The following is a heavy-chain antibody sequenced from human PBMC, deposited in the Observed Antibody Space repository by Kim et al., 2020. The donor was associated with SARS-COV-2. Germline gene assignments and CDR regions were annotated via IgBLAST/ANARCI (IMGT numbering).Heavy chain of an antibody. CDR3: AKPWSRGFVN. V-gene: IGHV3-7*05. CDR1: GFTFADSW. CDR2: INQDGNQR. J-gene: IGHJ4*02. Sequence: GGSLRLSCSASGFTFADSWMIWVRRAPGKGLEWVANINQDGNQRQYLDSVTGRFTVSRDNAQESLFLQMSSLRSDDTATYYCAKPWSRGFVNWGQGSLVT. D-gene: IGHD3-3*01.